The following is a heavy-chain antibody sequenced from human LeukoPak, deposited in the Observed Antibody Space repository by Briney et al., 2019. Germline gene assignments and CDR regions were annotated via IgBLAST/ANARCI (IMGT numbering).Heavy chain of an antibody. D-gene: IGHD3-10*01. J-gene: IGHJ3*01. CDR3: ARVYGMVRGVRMDV. CDR1: GLTFSSYW. Sequence: GGSLRLSCAASGLTFSSYWMSWVRQAPGKGLEWVANIKQDGSEKYYVDSVKGRFTISRDNAKNSLYLQMNSLRAEDTAVYYCARVYGMVRGVRMDVWGQGTMVTVSS. CDR2: IKQDGSEK. V-gene: IGHV3-7*01.